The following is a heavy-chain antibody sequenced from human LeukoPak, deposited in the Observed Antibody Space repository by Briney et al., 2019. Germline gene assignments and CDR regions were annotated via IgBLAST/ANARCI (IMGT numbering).Heavy chain of an antibody. V-gene: IGHV4-39*07. Sequence: SETLSLTCTVSGGSISSGSYYWGWIRQPPGKGLEWIGSIYYSGSTNYNPSLKSRVAISVDTSKNQFSLNLSSVTAADTALYYCTRGFRSSFSDQWGQGTLVTVSS. J-gene: IGHJ4*02. D-gene: IGHD1-26*01. CDR1: GGSISSGSYY. CDR3: TRGFRSSFSDQ. CDR2: IYYSGST.